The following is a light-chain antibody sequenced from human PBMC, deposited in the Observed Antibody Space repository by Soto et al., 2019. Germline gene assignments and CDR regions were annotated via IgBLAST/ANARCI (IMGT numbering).Light chain of an antibody. Sequence: QSVLTQPPSVSGAPGQRGTISCTGSSSNIGAGYDVHWYQQLPGRAPKLLIYGNTNRPSGVPDRFSGSKSGTPASLAITGLQAEDEADYYCLSFDSSLSVVFGGGTKVTVL. CDR2: GNT. J-gene: IGLJ2*01. CDR1: SSNIGAGYD. CDR3: LSFDSSLSVV. V-gene: IGLV1-40*01.